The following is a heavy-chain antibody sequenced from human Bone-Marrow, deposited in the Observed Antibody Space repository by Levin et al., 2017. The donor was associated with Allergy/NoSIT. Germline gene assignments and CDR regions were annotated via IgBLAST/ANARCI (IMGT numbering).Heavy chain of an antibody. V-gene: IGHV3-30-3*01. J-gene: IGHJ5*02. Sequence: GGSLRLSCAASGFTFSSYAMHWVRQAPGKGLEWVAVISYDGSNKYYADSVKGRFTISRDNSKNTLYLQMNSLRAEDTAVYYCARDVGYCSGGSCREDWFDPWGQGTLVTVSS. D-gene: IGHD2-15*01. CDR2: ISYDGSNK. CDR1: GFTFSSYA. CDR3: ARDVGYCSGGSCREDWFDP.